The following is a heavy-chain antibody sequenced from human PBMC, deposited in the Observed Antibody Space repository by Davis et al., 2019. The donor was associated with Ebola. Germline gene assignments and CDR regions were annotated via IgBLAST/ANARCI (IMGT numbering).Heavy chain of an antibody. CDR3: AIDRGLIAAAGTKDY. Sequence: ASVKVSCKASGYTFTSYYMHWVRQAPGQGLEWMGWISAYNGNTNYAQKLQGRVTMTTDTSTSTAYMELRSLRSDDTAVYYCAIDRGLIAAAGTKDYWGQGTLVTVSS. CDR2: ISAYNGNT. V-gene: IGHV1-18*04. J-gene: IGHJ4*02. CDR1: GYTFTSYY. D-gene: IGHD6-13*01.